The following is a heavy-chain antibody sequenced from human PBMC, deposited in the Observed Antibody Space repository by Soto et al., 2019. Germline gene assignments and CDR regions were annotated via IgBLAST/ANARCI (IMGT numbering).Heavy chain of an antibody. Sequence: ASVKVSCKASGYTFSSYGISWVRQAPGQGLEWMGWISIESGNRNLAQKFQGRVSLTTEKSTRTAYMEMRSLRPDDTAVYYCAREQVAVAGADHWFDPWGQGTQVTVSS. CDR3: AREQVAVAGADHWFDP. J-gene: IGHJ5*02. V-gene: IGHV1-18*04. CDR2: ISIESGNR. D-gene: IGHD6-19*01. CDR1: GYTFSSYG.